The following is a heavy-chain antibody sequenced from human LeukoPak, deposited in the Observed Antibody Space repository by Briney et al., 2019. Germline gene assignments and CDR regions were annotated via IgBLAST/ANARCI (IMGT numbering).Heavy chain of an antibody. CDR2: IRYDGSNK. D-gene: IGHD6-19*01. CDR3: AKQASRAAVAAKYYFDY. Sequence: GGSLRLSCAASGFTFSSYGMHRVRQAPGKGLEWVAFIRYDGSNKYYGDSVKGRFTISRDNSKNTLDLQMNSLRAEDTAVYYCAKQASRAAVAAKYYFDYWGQGTLVTVSS. CDR1: GFTFSSYG. V-gene: IGHV3-30*02. J-gene: IGHJ4*02.